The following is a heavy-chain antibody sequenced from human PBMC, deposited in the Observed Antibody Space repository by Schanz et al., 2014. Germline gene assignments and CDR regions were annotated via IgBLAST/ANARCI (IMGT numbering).Heavy chain of an antibody. J-gene: IGHJ4*02. Sequence: EVQLLESGGGLVQPGGSLRLSCAASGFTFSSYAMSWVRQAPGKGLEWVSALSGSGGSTYYADSVKGRFTMSRDNSKNTLYLQMTSLRAEDTAVYYCARANYRRKINFDYWGRGTLVTVSS. CDR3: ARANYRRKINFDY. CDR2: LSGSGGST. V-gene: IGHV3-23*01. D-gene: IGHD3-10*01. CDR1: GFTFSSYA.